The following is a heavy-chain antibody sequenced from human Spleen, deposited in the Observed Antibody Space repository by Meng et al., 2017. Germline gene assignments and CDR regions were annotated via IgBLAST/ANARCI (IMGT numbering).Heavy chain of an antibody. CDR3: ARDRHFAFDI. CDR2: INSDGSST. Sequence: GESLKISCAASGFTFSSYWMHWVRQAPGKGLVWVSRINSDGSSTSYADSVKGRFTISRDNAKNTLYLQMNSLRADDTAIYYCARDRHFAFDIWGQGTLVTVSS. CDR1: GFTFSSYW. J-gene: IGHJ3*02. V-gene: IGHV3-74*01.